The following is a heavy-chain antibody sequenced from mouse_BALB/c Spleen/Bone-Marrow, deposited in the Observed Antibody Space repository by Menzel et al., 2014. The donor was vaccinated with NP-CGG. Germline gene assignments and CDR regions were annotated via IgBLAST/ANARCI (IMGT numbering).Heavy chain of an antibody. D-gene: IGHD1-1*01. CDR1: GYAFCSSW. J-gene: IGHJ3*01. CDR2: IYPGDGDT. Sequence: QVQLQQSGPELVKPGASVKISCKASGYAFCSSWMNWVKQRPGQGLEWIGRIYPGDGDTNYNGKFKGKATLTADKSSSTAYMQLSSLTSVDSAVYFCASGSSSFAYWGQGTLVTVSA. V-gene: IGHV1-82*01. CDR3: ASGSSSFAY.